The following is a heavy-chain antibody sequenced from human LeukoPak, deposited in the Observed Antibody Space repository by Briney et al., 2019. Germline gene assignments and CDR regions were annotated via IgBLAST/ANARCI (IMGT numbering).Heavy chain of an antibody. D-gene: IGHD6-19*01. CDR1: GGSTSSYY. CDR2: IYYSGST. V-gene: IGHV4-59*01. CDR3: ARGGSSGTRGSYYYYYMDV. Sequence: SETLSLTCTVSGGSTSSYYWSWIRQPPGKGLEWIGYIYYSGSTNYNPSLRSRVTISVDTSKNQFSLKLSSVTAADTAVYYCARGGSSGTRGSYYYYYMDVWGKGTTVTVSS. J-gene: IGHJ6*03.